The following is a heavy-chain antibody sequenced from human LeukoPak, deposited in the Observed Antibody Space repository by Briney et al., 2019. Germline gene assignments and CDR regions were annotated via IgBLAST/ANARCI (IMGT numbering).Heavy chain of an antibody. CDR2: INPNSGGT. Sequence: ASAKVSCKASGYTFTGYYMHWVRQAPGQGLEWMGWINPNSGGTNYAQKFQGRVTMTRDTSISTAYMELSRLRSDDTAVYYCARDKVAVAGVYDYWGQGTLVTVSS. J-gene: IGHJ4*02. CDR3: ARDKVAVAGVYDY. CDR1: GYTFTGYY. V-gene: IGHV1-2*02. D-gene: IGHD6-19*01.